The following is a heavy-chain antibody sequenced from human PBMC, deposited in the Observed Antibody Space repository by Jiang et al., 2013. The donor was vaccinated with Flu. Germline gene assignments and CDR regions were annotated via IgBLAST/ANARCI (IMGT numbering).Heavy chain of an antibody. CDR1: GGTFGTYA. Sequence: SGAEVKKPGSSVKVSCKASGGTFGTYAISWVRQAPGQGLEWMGGIIPILGAAKYAQKFQGRVTITADESTSTVYMELSSLKSEDTAVYYCARDPGATWPWGQGTLVTVSS. V-gene: IGHV1-69*01. D-gene: IGHD4-17*01. J-gene: IGHJ5*02. CDR3: ARDPGATWP. CDR2: IIPILGAA.